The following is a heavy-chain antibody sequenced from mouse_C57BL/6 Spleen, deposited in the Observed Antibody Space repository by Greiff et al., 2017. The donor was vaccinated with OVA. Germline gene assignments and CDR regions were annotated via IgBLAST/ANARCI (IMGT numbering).Heavy chain of an antibody. D-gene: IGHD2-12*01. CDR2: INPNNGGT. CDR1: GYTFTDYN. V-gene: IGHV1-22*01. J-gene: IGHJ4*01. Sequence: VQLQQSGPELVKPGASVKMSCKASGYTFTDYNMHWVKQSPGKSLEWIGYINPNNGGTSYNQKFKGKATLTVNKSSSTAYMELRSLTSEDSAVYDCARQTTLRDYYAMDYWGQGTTVTVSS. CDR3: ARQTTLRDYYAMDY.